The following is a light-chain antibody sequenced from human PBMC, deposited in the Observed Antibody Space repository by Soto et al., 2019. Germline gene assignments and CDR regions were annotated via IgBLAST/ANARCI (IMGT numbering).Light chain of an antibody. CDR3: ASYRTGATYV. CDR2: EVS. CDR1: SSDVGGYND. V-gene: IGLV2-14*01. J-gene: IGLJ1*01. Sequence: QSVLTQPASVSGSPGQSITISCTGTSSDVGGYNDVSWYQLHPGTAPKLMIHEVSERPSGVSNRFSGSKSGNTASLTISGLQAEDEADYYCASYRTGATYVFGGGTKVTVL.